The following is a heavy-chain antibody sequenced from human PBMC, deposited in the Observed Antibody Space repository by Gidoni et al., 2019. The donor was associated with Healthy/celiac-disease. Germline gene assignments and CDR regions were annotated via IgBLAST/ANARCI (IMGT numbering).Heavy chain of an antibody. D-gene: IGHD2-15*01. V-gene: IGHV3-30-3*01. CDR2: ISYDGSNK. Sequence: QVQLVESGGGVVQPGRSLRLSCAASGFTFSSYAMHWVRQAPGKGLEWVAVISYDGSNKYYADSVKGRFTISRDNSKNTLYLQMNSLRAEDTAVYYCAGYLSEYGGGFDYWGQGTLVTVSS. J-gene: IGHJ4*02. CDR1: GFTFSSYA. CDR3: AGYLSEYGGGFDY.